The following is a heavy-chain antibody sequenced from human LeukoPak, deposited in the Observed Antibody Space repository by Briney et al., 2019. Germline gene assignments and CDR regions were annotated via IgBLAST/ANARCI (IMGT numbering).Heavy chain of an antibody. D-gene: IGHD3-22*01. V-gene: IGHV3-48*01. J-gene: IGHJ2*01. Sequence: GGSLRLSCAASGFTFSSYSMNWVRQAPGKGLEWVSYISSSSSTIYYADSVKGRFTISRDNAKNSLYLQMNSLRAEDTAVYYCAREGGVVVADSWYFDLWGRGTLVTVSS. CDR3: AREGGVVVADSWYFDL. CDR1: GFTFSSYS. CDR2: ISSSSSTI.